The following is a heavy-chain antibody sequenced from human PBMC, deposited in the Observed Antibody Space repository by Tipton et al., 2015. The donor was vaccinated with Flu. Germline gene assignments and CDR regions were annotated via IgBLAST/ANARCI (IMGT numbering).Heavy chain of an antibody. CDR1: GASFSRDY. CDR2: IHTSGST. V-gene: IGHV4-4*07. J-gene: IGHJ4*02. Sequence: TLSLTCTVSGASFSRDYWSWIRQPPGKGLEWIGRIHTSGSTDYNPSLKSRVTMSVGTSKNHFSLNLRSVTAADTAVYYCARDLGIGWFYFDYWGQGSLVIVSS. D-gene: IGHD6-19*01. CDR3: ARDLGIGWFYFDY.